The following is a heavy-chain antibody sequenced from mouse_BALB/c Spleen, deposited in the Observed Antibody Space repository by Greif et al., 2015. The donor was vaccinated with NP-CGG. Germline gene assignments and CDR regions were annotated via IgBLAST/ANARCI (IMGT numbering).Heavy chain of an antibody. Sequence: VQLQQSGAELAKPGASVKMSCKASGYTFTSYWMHWVKQRPGQGLEWIGYTNPSTGYTEYNQKFKDKATLTADKSSSTAYMRLSSLTSEDSAVYYCARRDSSGYGYWGQGTTLTVSS. J-gene: IGHJ2*01. V-gene: IGHV1-7*01. CDR2: TNPSTGYT. D-gene: IGHD3-2*01. CDR3: ARRDSSGYGY. CDR1: GYTFTSYW.